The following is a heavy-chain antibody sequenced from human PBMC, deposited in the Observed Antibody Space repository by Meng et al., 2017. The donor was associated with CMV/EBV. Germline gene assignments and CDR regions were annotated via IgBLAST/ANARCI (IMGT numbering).Heavy chain of an antibody. CDR3: ARSLYSSSPHFDY. CDR2: IIPIFGTA. V-gene: IGHV1-69*05. D-gene: IGHD6-6*01. J-gene: IGHJ4*02. CDR1: GGAFSSYT. Sequence: ASGGAFSSYTISWVEQAPGQRLEWMGGIIPIFGTADYAQKFQGKVTITTDESTSTAYMELSSLRSEDTAVYYCARSLYSSSPHFDYWGQGTLVTVSS.